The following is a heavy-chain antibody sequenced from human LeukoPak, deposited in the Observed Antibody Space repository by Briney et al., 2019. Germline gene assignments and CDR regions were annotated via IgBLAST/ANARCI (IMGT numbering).Heavy chain of an antibody. V-gene: IGHV3-30*03. D-gene: IGHD1-14*01. Sequence: PGGSLRLSCAASGFTFSSYGMHWVRQAPGKGLEWVAVISYDGSNKYYADSVKGRFTISRDNSKNTLFLQMNSLRAEDTAVYYCARSRSDAFDIWGQGTMVTVSS. CDR1: GFTFSSYG. CDR3: ARSRSDAFDI. J-gene: IGHJ3*02. CDR2: ISYDGSNK.